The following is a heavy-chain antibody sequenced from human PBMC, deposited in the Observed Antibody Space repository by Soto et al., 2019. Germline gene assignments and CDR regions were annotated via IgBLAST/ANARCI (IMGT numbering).Heavy chain of an antibody. CDR2: INHSGRT. Sequence: QVQLQQWGAGLLKPSETLSLTCAVYGGSFSGYYWSWIRQPPGKGLEWIGEINHSGRTNYNPSLKSRVTISVDTSKNQFSLKLSSVTAADTAVYYCARGRATVTTKRADPWWRGYFQHWGQGTLVTVSS. CDR3: ARGRATVTTKRADPWWRGYFQH. CDR1: GGSFSGYY. V-gene: IGHV4-34*01. J-gene: IGHJ1*01. D-gene: IGHD4-17*01.